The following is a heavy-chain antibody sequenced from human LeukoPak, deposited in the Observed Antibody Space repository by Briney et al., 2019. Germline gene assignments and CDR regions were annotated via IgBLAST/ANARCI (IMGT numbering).Heavy chain of an antibody. V-gene: IGHV3-48*01. CDR2: ISGSSSTM. CDR1: GFTFSTYS. D-gene: IGHD6-13*01. J-gene: IGHJ4*02. CDR3: ARAIAAAEGY. Sequence: GGSLRLSCAASGFTFSTYSMNWVRQAPGKGLEWVSYISGSSSTMYYADSVKGRFTISRDNAKNSVHLQMNSLRAEDTAVYYCARAIAAAEGYWGQGTLVTVSS.